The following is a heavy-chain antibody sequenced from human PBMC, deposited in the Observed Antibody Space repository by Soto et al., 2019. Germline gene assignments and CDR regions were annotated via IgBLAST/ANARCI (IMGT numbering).Heavy chain of an antibody. CDR3: ARAYCSGGSCYYYYYYYMDV. Sequence: GGALRLSCAASGFTFSSYWVHWVRQAPGKGLVWVSRINSDGSSTSYADSVKGRFTISRDNAKNTLYLQMNSLRAEDTAVYYCARAYCSGGSCYYYYYYYMDVWGKGTTVTVSS. J-gene: IGHJ6*03. CDR1: GFTFSSYW. D-gene: IGHD2-15*01. V-gene: IGHV3-74*01. CDR2: INSDGSST.